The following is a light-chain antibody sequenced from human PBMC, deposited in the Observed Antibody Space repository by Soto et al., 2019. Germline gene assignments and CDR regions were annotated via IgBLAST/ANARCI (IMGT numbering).Light chain of an antibody. CDR3: QQYNTFPLT. V-gene: IGKV1-5*03. J-gene: IGKJ4*01. Sequence: DIQMTQSPSTLSASVGDRVTITCRASQSISTWLACYQQKPGKAPKLLIYKASSLEGGVPSRFSGSGSGAEFNITISSLQPDDFATYYCQQYNTFPLTFGGGTTVDIK. CDR2: KAS. CDR1: QSISTW.